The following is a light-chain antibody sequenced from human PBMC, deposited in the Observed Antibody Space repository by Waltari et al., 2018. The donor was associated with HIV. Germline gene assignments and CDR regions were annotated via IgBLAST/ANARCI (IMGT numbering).Light chain of an antibody. CDR3: YSTDSSNTHNV. CDR2: EDS. CDR1: ALPQKY. Sequence: SYELTHPPSVSVSPAQKDRITCSGDALPQKYAYWYQQKSGQAPVLVIYEDSKRPPGIPERFSGSSSGTMATLTISGAQVEDEADYYYYSTDSSNTHNVFGGGTKLTVL. J-gene: IGLJ3*02. V-gene: IGLV3-10*01.